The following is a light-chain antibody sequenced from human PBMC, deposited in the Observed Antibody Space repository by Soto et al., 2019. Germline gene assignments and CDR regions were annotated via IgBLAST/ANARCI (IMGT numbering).Light chain of an antibody. CDR1: SSDVGGHNY. CDR3: SSHTERNNHV. V-gene: IGLV2-8*01. J-gene: IGLJ2*01. Sequence: QSALTQPPSVSGSPGQSVTISCTETSSDVGGHNYVSWYQQHPGKAPKLMIYDVSKRSSGVPDRFSGSKSGNTASLTISGLQAEDEADYYCSSHTERNNHVFGRGTKLTVL. CDR2: DVS.